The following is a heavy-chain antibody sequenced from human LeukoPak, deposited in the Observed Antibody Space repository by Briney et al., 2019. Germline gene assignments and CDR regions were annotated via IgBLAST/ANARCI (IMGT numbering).Heavy chain of an antibody. CDR1: GGSFSGYY. J-gene: IGHJ4*02. D-gene: IGHD6-13*01. CDR2: INHSGST. CDR3: ARADEQQLANDY. V-gene: IGHV4-34*01. Sequence: SETLSLTCAVYGGSFSGYYWSWIRQPPGKGLEWIGEINHSGSTNYNPSLKSRVTISVDKSKNQFSLKLSSVTAADTAVYYCARADEQQLANDYWGQGTLVTVSS.